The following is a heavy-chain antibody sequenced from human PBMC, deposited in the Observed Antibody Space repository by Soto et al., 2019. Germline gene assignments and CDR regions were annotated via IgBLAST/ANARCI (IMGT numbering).Heavy chain of an antibody. D-gene: IGHD5-12*01. V-gene: IGHV3-15*01. CDR3: TTDKRVATIYYFDY. CDR1: GGSFTSNAW. CDR2: IKSKTDGGTT. J-gene: IGHJ4*02. Sequence: ETLSLTCAVSGGSFTSNAWMSWVRQAPGKGLEWVGRIKSKTDGGTTDYAAPVKGRFTISRDDSKNTLYLQMNSLKTEDTAVYYCTTDKRVATIYYFDYWGQGTLVTVSS.